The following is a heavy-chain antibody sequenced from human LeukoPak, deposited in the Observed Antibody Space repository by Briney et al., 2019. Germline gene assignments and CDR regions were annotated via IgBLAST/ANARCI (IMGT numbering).Heavy chain of an antibody. CDR3: ARGGTHWRELLHLDS. V-gene: IGHV1-8*03. D-gene: IGHD1-26*01. CDR1: GYTFTSYD. J-gene: IGHJ4*02. CDR2: MNPNSGNT. Sequence: ASVKVSCTASGYTFTSYDINWVRQATGQGLEWMRCMNPNSGNTGYAQTFQGRVTITRNTSISTAYMELSSLRSEDTAVYYCARGGTHWRELLHLDSWGQGTLVTVSS.